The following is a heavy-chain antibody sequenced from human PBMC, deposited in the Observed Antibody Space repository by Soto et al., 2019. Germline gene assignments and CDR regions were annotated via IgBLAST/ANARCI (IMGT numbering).Heavy chain of an antibody. CDR3: ARGLNYYDSSGPYNWFDP. V-gene: IGHV1-2*04. CDR1: GYTFTGYY. CDR2: INPNSGGT. J-gene: IGHJ5*02. D-gene: IGHD3-22*01. Sequence: ASVKVSCKASGYTFTGYYMHWVRRAPGQGLEWMGWINPNSGGTNYAQKFQGWVTMTRDTSISTAYMELSRLRSDDTAVYYCARGLNYYDSSGPYNWFDPWGQGTLVTVSS.